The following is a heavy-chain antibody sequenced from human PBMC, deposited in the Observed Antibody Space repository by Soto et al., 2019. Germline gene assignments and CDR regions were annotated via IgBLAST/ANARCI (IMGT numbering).Heavy chain of an antibody. Sequence: ASVKVSCKASGYTFTSYAMHWVRQAPGQRLEWMGWINAGNGNTKYSQKFQGRVTITRDTSASTAYMELSSLRSEDTAVYYCARVRERGYSGHASPFDYWGQGTLVTVSS. CDR2: INAGNGNT. CDR1: GYTFTSYA. CDR3: ARVRERGYSGHASPFDY. J-gene: IGHJ4*02. D-gene: IGHD5-12*01. V-gene: IGHV1-3*01.